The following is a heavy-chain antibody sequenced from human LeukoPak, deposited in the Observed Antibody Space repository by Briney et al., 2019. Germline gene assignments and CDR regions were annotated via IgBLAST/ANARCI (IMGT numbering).Heavy chain of an antibody. Sequence: SETLSLTCTVSAGSISSYSWSWIRQPPGKGLEWIGYIYSSASTNYNPSLKSRVTISVDTSKNQFSLKLSSVTAADTAVYYCAQGAAAVVHVWFDPWGQGTLVTVSS. CDR1: AGSISSYS. V-gene: IGHV4-59*01. J-gene: IGHJ5*02. CDR2: IYSSAST. CDR3: AQGAAAVVHVWFDP. D-gene: IGHD6-13*01.